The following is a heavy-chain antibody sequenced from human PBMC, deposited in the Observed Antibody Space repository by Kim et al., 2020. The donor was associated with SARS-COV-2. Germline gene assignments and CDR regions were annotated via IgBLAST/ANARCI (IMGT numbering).Heavy chain of an antibody. J-gene: IGHJ5*02. Sequence: SETLSLTCTASGGSISSYYWSWIRQPPGKGLEWIGYIYYSGSTNYNPSLKSRVTISVDTSKNQFSLKLSSVTAADTAVYYCAREIIAAAGTKNWFDPWGQGTLVTVSS. D-gene: IGHD6-13*01. CDR3: AREIIAAAGTKNWFDP. CDR1: GGSISSYY. V-gene: IGHV4-59*13. CDR2: IYYSGST.